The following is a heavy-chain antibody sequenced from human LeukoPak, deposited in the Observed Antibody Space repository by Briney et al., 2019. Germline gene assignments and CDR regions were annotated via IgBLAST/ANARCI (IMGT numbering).Heavy chain of an antibody. CDR3: ARAFIMIPGWYFDL. CDR2: IKQDGSEK. Sequence: GGSLRLSCAASGFTFSRFWMSWVRQAPGKGLEWVANIKQDGSEKYYVDSVKGRFTISRDNAKNSLYLQMNSLRAEDTAVYYCARAFIMIPGWYFDLWGRGTLVTVSS. J-gene: IGHJ2*01. CDR1: GFTFSRFW. V-gene: IGHV3-7*01. D-gene: IGHD3-16*01.